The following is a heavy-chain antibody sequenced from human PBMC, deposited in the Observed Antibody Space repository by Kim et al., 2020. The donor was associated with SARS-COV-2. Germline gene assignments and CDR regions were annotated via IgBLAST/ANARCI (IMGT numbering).Heavy chain of an antibody. D-gene: IGHD1-1*01. J-gene: IGHJ5*02. CDR1: GFAFSDYS. Sequence: GGSLRLSCVASGFAFSDYSMNWVRQAPGKGLEWISYINSSSSAIYYADSVTGRFTISRDNDKNSLYLQMNNLRDEDTAVYHCARDRWSDPWGQGTL. V-gene: IGHV3-48*02. CDR2: INSSSSAI. CDR3: ARDRWSDP.